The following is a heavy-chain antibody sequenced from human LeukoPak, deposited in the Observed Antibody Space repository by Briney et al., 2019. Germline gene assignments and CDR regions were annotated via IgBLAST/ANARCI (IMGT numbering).Heavy chain of an antibody. V-gene: IGHV1-2*02. CDR2: INPNSGGT. Sequence: ASVKVSCKASGYTFTGYYMHWVRQAPGQGLEWMGWINPNSGGTNYAQKFQGRITMTRDTAISTAYMELNRLTSDDTAVYYCARDTGFPFFDFWGHGALVTVSS. CDR1: GYTFTGYY. CDR3: ARDTGFPFFDF. J-gene: IGHJ4*01.